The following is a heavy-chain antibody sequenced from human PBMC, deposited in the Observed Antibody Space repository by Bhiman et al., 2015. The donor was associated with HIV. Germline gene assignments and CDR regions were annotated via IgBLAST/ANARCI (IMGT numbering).Heavy chain of an antibody. CDR1: GFSFSTYT. CDR3: ARDQAREVNGMDV. D-gene: IGHD3-10*01. CDR2: ISSSSSYI. Sequence: EVQLWSLGEAGQPGGSLRLSCTASGFSFSTYTMNWVRQAPGKGLEWVSSISSSSSYIYYADSVKGRFTISRDNAKNSLYLQMNSLRAEDTGVYNCARDQAREVNGMDVWGQGTTVTVSS. V-gene: IGHV3-21*03. J-gene: IGHJ6*02.